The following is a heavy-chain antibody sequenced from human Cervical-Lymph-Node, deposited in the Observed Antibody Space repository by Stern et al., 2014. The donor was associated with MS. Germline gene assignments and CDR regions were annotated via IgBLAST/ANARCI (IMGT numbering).Heavy chain of an antibody. CDR1: GYTFTRYY. CDR3: ARGHSGFDP. Sequence: QLVQSGAEVKEPGASVKVSCKASGYTFTRYYLHWVRQATGQGLEWMGRIDPNSGRANYAQAFQGRLTMTRDTSIGTVYMELSRLKSDDTAVYFCARGHSGFDPWGQGTLVTVTS. CDR2: IDPNSGRA. J-gene: IGHJ5*02. V-gene: IGHV1-2*06.